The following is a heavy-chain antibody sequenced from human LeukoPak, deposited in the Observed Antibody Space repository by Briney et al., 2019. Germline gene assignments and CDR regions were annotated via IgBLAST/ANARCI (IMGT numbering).Heavy chain of an antibody. CDR3: AKTLGYYYYYGMDV. CDR2: IRYDGSNQ. CDR1: GFTFSGYG. Sequence: GGSLRLSCAASGFTFSGYGMHWVRQAPGKGLEWVAFIRYDGSNQYYADSVKGRFTISRDNSKNTLYLQMNSLRAEDTAVYYCAKTLGYYYYYGMDVWGQGTTVTVSS. D-gene: IGHD7-27*01. J-gene: IGHJ6*02. V-gene: IGHV3-30*02.